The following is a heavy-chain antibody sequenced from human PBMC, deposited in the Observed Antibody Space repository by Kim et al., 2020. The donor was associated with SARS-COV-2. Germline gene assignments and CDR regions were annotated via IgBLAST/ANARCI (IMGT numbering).Heavy chain of an antibody. D-gene: IGHD6-19*01. CDR2: IYYSGST. CDR3: ATYTPYNSDNDY. CDR1: GASISTYY. V-gene: IGHV4-59*01. J-gene: IGHJ4*02. Sequence: SETLSLTCTVSGASISTYYWSWIRQPPGKGLEWIGYIYYSGSTNYNPSLKSRATMSVDTSKNQFSLRLSSVTAADTAVYYCATYTPYNSDNDYWGQGTL.